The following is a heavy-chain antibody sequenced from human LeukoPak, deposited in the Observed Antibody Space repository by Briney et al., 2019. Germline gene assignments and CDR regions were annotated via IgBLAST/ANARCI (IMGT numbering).Heavy chain of an antibody. J-gene: IGHJ1*01. V-gene: IGHV1-69*13. CDR2: LIPIFGTA. CDR3: ARMAASYGDYRDN. Sequence: SVTVSCKASGGTFSSYAISWVRQAPGQGLEWMGGLIPIFGTANYAQKFQGRVPITADQSTSTAYMELSSLRSEHTPVYHCARMAASYGDYRDNWGQGTLVTVSS. D-gene: IGHD4-17*01. CDR1: GGTFSSYA.